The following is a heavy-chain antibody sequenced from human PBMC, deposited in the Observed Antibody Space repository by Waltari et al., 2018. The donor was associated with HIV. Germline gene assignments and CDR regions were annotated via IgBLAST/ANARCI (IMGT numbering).Heavy chain of an antibody. J-gene: IGHJ6*02. Sequence: QVQLVESGGGVVQPGGSLRVSCEAFGFSFIRYSMHWVRRAPGKGLEGGAVMSHDGRKEYYADSVKGRFTISRENSKNTLYLEMNSLRVEDTAVYFCARSWYYDSSPYGMDIWGQGTTVTVSS. D-gene: IGHD3-22*01. V-gene: IGHV3-30*01. CDR1: GFSFIRYS. CDR2: MSHDGRKE. CDR3: ARSWYYDSSPYGMDI.